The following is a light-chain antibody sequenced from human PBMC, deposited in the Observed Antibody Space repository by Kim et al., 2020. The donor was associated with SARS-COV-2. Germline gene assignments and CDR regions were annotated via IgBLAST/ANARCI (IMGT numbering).Light chain of an antibody. CDR2: EAA. CDR1: QDVSDY. J-gene: IGKJ5*01. CDR3: QQYDAPPFT. V-gene: IGKV1-33*01. Sequence: DIQLTQSPSSLSASVGDRVTITCQASQDVSDYFNWYHQKPGEAPKVLLREAANLESGVPSRFSRGGYGTEFSLTINSVQPEDIGTYYCQQYDAPPFTFGQGTRLEIK.